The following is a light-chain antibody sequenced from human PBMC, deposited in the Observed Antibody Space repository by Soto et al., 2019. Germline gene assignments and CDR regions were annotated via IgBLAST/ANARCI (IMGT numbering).Light chain of an antibody. CDR2: SDN. CDR1: ISNIASNT. Sequence: QAVVTQPPSASGTPGQRVTISCSGSISNIASNTVNWYQQLPGTAPKLLIYSDNLRPSGVPDRLSGSKSGTSASLAISGLQSEDEADYYCVAWDDNLNGVVFGGGTKLTVL. V-gene: IGLV1-44*01. J-gene: IGLJ2*01. CDR3: VAWDDNLNGVV.